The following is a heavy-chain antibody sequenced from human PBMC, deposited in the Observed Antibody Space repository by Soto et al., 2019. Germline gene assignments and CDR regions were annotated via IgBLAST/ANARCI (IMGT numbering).Heavy chain of an antibody. D-gene: IGHD2-2*02. CDR2: IWYDGSNK. Sequence: QPGGSLRLSCAASGFTFSSYGMHWVRQAPGKGLEWVAVIWYDGSNKYYADSVKGRFTISRDNSKNTLYLQMNSLRAEDTAVYYCARGPIVVVPAAISWMDVWGQGTTVTVSS. V-gene: IGHV3-33*01. CDR1: GFTFSSYG. J-gene: IGHJ6*02. CDR3: ARGPIVVVPAAISWMDV.